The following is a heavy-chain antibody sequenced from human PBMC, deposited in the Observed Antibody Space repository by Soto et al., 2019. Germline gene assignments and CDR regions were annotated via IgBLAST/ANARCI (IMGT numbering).Heavy chain of an antibody. Sequence: EWSLRLSCAASGFTFSNYWMSLVRQAPGKGLEWVANIKQDGSGKYYVDSVEGRFTLSRDNAKNSLHLQMNSLRAEETAIYFCAREPYNHGWIFDDRGEGPLVSV. V-gene: IGHV3-7*01. CDR3: AREPYNHGWIFDD. J-gene: IGHJ4*02. D-gene: IGHD6-19*01. CDR2: IKQDGSGK. CDR1: GFTFSNYW.